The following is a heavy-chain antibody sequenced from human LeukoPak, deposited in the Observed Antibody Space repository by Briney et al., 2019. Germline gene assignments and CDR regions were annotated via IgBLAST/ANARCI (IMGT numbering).Heavy chain of an antibody. CDR3: ARVPDTAMVHFDY. CDR2: IYHSGST. CDR1: GGSISRGCFL. V-gene: IGHV4-30-2*01. Sequence: SQTLSLTCSVSGGSISRGCFLWSWIRQPPGRGLEWIGYIYHSGSTYYNTSLKSRVTISVDRSKNQFSLKLSSVTAADTAVYYCARVPDTAMVHFDYWGQGTLVTVSS. D-gene: IGHD5-18*01. J-gene: IGHJ4*02.